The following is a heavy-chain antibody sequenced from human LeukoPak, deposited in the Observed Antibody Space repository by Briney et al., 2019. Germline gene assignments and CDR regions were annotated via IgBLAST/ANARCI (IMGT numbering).Heavy chain of an antibody. CDR2: IYYSGST. V-gene: IGHV4-61*10. D-gene: IGHD3-3*01. CDR1: GGSISSGSYY. Sequence: SETLSLTCTVSGGSISSGSYYWSWIRQPAGKGLEWIGYIYYSGSTNYNPSLKSRVTISVDTSKNQFSLKLSSVTAADTAVYYCARDAPYYDFWSGYSRRFDIWGQGTMVTVSS. J-gene: IGHJ3*02. CDR3: ARDAPYYDFWSGYSRRFDI.